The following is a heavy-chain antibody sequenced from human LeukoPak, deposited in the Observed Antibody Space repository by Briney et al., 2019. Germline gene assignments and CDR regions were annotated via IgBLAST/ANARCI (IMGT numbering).Heavy chain of an antibody. J-gene: IGHJ4*02. CDR2: IYYSGST. CDR1: GGSISSSSYY. V-gene: IGHV4-39*07. Sequence: SETLSLTCTVSGGSISSSSYYWGWIRQPPGKGLEWIGSIYYSGSTYYNPSLKSRVTISVDRSKNQFSLKLSSVTAADTAVYYCARDSIVGATGGDYWGQGTLVTVSS. D-gene: IGHD1-26*01. CDR3: ARDSIVGATGGDY.